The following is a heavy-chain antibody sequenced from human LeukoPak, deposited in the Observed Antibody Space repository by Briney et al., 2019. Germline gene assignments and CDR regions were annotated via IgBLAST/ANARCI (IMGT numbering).Heavy chain of an antibody. J-gene: IGHJ4*02. CDR2: ISYTGENE. CDR3: AEDRLGEGHLNDY. V-gene: IGHV3-30*18. CDR1: GFIFSSYG. D-gene: IGHD2-21*01. Sequence: PGGSLRLSCAASGFIFSSYGMHWVRQAPGKGLEWVAVISYTGENENYEDSVKGRSTISRDNSKNTLYLQMNSLRAEDTAVYYCAEDRLGEGHLNDYWGQGILVTVSS.